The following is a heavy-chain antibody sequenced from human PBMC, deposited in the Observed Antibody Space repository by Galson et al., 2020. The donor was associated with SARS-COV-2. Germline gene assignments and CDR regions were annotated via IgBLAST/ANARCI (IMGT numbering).Heavy chain of an antibody. CDR2: ISHSGGT. J-gene: IGHJ3*02. V-gene: IGHV4-30-2*01. D-gene: IGHD4-17*01. CDR1: GTSISSGSYS. Sequence: SETLSLTCAVSGTSISSGSYSWNWIRQPPGKGLEWIGYISHSGGTYYNPSLKSRVTISGDRSKNQFSLRLSSVTAAYTAVYYCARLRYGEGAPEAFDIWGPGTRVTVAS. CDR3: ARLRYGEGAPEAFDI.